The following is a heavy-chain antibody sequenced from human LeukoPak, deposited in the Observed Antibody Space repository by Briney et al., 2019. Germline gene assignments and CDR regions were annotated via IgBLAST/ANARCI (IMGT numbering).Heavy chain of an antibody. Sequence: SVKVSCKASGGTFSSYAISWVRQAPGQGLEWMGGIIPIFGTANYAQKFQGRVTITADESTSTAYMELSSLRSEDTAVYYCARDAYGDYGPGAFDICGQGTMVTVSS. V-gene: IGHV1-69*13. CDR2: IIPIFGTA. CDR1: GGTFSSYA. CDR3: ARDAYGDYGPGAFDI. J-gene: IGHJ3*02. D-gene: IGHD4-17*01.